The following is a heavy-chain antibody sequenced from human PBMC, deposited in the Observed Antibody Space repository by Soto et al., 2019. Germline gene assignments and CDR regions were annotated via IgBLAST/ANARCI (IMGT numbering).Heavy chain of an antibody. CDR3: ARETDDGAQIDF. J-gene: IGHJ4*02. CDR1: GYTFTSFA. V-gene: IGHV1-3*01. Sequence: GASVKVSCKASGYTFTSFAIHWVRQAPGQRLEWMGWINAGNGNTKYSQKFQGRVTITRYTSASTAYVELSSLRSEVTAVYFCARETDDGAQIDFWGQGTLVTVSS. D-gene: IGHD1-26*01. CDR2: INAGNGNT.